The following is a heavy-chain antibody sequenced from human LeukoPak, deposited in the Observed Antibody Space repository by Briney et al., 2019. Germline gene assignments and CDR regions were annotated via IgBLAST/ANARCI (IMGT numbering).Heavy chain of an antibody. Sequence: SHYWMSWVRQAPGKGLEWIGSTYYSGSTYYNPSLKIRVTISVDTSKNQLSLKLSSVTAADTAVYYCARHGVGSSNWYRGLDYWGQGTLVTASS. CDR3: ARHGVGSSNWYRGLDY. CDR2: TYYSGST. V-gene: IGHV4-39*01. J-gene: IGHJ4*02. CDR1: SHY. D-gene: IGHD6-13*01.